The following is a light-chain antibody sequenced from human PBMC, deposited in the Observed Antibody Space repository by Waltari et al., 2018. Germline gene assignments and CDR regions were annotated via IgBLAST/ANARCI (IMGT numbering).Light chain of an antibody. CDR2: EAS. Sequence: DIQMTQSPSTLAAAVGDRVTITCRASQSISSWLAWYQQKPGKAPKLLISEASTLKSGVPSRFSGSGSGTEFILTITSLQRDDFATYFCQHYNNYRYTFGQGTKLEI. CDR1: QSISSW. V-gene: IGKV1-5*03. J-gene: IGKJ2*01. CDR3: QHYNNYRYT.